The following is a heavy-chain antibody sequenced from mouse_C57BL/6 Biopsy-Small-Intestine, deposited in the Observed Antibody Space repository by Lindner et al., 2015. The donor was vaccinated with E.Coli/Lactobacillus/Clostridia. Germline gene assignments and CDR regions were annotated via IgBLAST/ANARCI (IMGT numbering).Heavy chain of an antibody. D-gene: IGHD3-2*01. Sequence: VQLQESGPELVKPGASVKISCKASGYAFSSSWMNWVKQRPGKGLEWIGRIYPGDGDTNYNGKFKGKATLTADKSSSTAYMQLSSLTSEDSAVYFCARGDSGFDYWGQGTTLTVSS. V-gene: IGHV1-82*01. CDR3: ARGDSGFDY. CDR1: GYAFSSSW. CDR2: IYPGDGDT. J-gene: IGHJ2*01.